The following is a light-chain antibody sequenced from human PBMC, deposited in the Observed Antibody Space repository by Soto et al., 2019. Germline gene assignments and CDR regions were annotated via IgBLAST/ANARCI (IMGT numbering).Light chain of an antibody. CDR3: QQYNVWPPLT. J-gene: IGKJ4*01. CDR2: AAS. Sequence: EIVMTQSPATLSVSPGEGATLSCRASQSVSANLAWYQQRPGQAPRLLIYAASTRATGIPARFSGSGSGTQFTLTISGLQSEDFAVYYCQQYNVWPPLTFGGGTKVEI. CDR1: QSVSAN. V-gene: IGKV3-15*01.